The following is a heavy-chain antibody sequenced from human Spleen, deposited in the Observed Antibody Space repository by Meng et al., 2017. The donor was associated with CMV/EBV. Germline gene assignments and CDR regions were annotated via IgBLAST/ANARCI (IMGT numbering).Heavy chain of an antibody. Sequence: ASGFTFSTSAMSWVRQAPGKGLEWVSAINSYSYNTNYADSVKGRFTISRDNSKNTLYLQMNSLRAEDTAIYYCAMSQQWLDPYFDRWGQGTLVTVSS. J-gene: IGHJ4*02. CDR2: INSYSYNT. V-gene: IGHV3-23*01. D-gene: IGHD6-19*01. CDR3: AMSQQWLDPYFDR. CDR1: GFTFSTSA.